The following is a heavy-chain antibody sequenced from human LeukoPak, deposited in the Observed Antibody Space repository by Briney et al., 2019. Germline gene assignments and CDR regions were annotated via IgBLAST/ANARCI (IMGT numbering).Heavy chain of an antibody. Sequence: ASVKVSCKASGYTFTSYGISWVRQAPGQGLEWMGWISAYNGNTNYAQKLQGRVTMTTDTSTSTAYMELRSLRSDDTAVYYCTTEVMVRGVFDYWGQGTLVTVSS. CDR1: GYTFTSYG. D-gene: IGHD3-10*01. J-gene: IGHJ4*02. V-gene: IGHV1-18*01. CDR3: TTEVMVRGVFDY. CDR2: ISAYNGNT.